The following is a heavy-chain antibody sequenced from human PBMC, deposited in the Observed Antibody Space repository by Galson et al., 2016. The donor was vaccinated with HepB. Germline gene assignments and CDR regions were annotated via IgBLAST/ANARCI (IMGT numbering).Heavy chain of an antibody. CDR2: IYSTGTT. CDR3: ARDSGTPPPRRGPSSGY. V-gene: IGHV3-53*01. CDR1: GFTVSNNY. J-gene: IGHJ4*02. D-gene: IGHD1-26*01. Sequence: PLRLSCAASGFTVSNNYMIWFRQAPGKVLEWVSLIYSTGTTSYADSVKGRFTISRDSYKNTLYLQMNSLRAEDTAIYYCARDSGTPPPRRGPSSGYWGQGTLVTVSS.